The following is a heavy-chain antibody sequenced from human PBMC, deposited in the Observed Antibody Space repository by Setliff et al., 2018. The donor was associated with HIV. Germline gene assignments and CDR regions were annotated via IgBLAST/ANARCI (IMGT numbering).Heavy chain of an antibody. CDR3: AKDSSRIVSTINGGYFDY. CDR1: GFTFSSYA. V-gene: IGHV3-23*01. D-gene: IGHD5-12*01. Sequence: GGSLRLSCAVSGFTFSSYAMSWVRQAPGKGLQWVPAISGSGDYTYYADSVKGRFTISRDNSKNTLFLQMNGLRAEDTAVYYCAKDSSRIVSTINGGYFDYWGQGTLVTVSS. CDR2: ISGSGDYT. J-gene: IGHJ4*02.